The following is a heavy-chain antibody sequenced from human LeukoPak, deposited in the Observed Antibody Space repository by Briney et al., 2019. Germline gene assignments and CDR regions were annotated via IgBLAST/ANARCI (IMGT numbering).Heavy chain of an antibody. V-gene: IGHV1-18*04. J-gene: IGHJ3*02. CDR3: AREYGSGDDAFDI. CDR1: GYAFTGYC. D-gene: IGHD3-10*01. CDR2: ISAYNGNT. Sequence: GASVKVSCKASGYAFTGYCMHWVRQAPGQGLEWMGWISAYNGNTNYAQKLQGRVTMTTDTSTSTAYMELRSLRSDDTAVYYCAREYGSGDDAFDIWGQGTMVTVSS.